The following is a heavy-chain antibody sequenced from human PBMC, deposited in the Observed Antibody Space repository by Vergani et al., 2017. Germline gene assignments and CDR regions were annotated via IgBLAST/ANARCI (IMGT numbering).Heavy chain of an antibody. CDR2: INHSGST. D-gene: IGHD6-6*01. J-gene: IGHJ6*03. Sequence: QVQLQQWGAGLLKPSETLSLTCAVYGGSFSGYYWSWIRQPPGTGLEWIGEINHSGSTNYNPSLKRRVTISVDTSKNQFSLKLSSVTAADTAVYYCARGRPAARPHYYYYDMDVWGKGTTVTVSS. CDR3: ARGRPAARPHYYYYDMDV. CDR1: GGSFSGYY. V-gene: IGHV4-34*01.